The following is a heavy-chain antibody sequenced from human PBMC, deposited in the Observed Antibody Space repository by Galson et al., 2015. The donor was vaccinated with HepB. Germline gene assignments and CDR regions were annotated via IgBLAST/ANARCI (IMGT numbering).Heavy chain of an antibody. V-gene: IGHV3-30*04. CDR2: ISSDVNSA. D-gene: IGHD3-3*01. CDR1: GFPFSSYA. CDR3: AREKDFDYYYNGMDV. J-gene: IGHJ6*02. Sequence: SLRLSCAASGFPFSSYAMHWVRQAPGKGLEWVAVISSDVNSAFYADSVKGRFTISRDNAKNSLCLQMNSLRAEDTAVYYCAREKDFDYYYNGMDVWGQGTTVTVSS.